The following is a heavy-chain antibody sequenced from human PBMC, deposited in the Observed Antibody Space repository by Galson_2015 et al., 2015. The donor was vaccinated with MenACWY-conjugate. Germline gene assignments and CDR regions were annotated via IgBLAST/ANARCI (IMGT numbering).Heavy chain of an antibody. CDR1: GFTFSSHF. V-gene: IGHV3-21*01. Sequence: SLRLSCAASGFTFSSHFMHWVRLAPGKGLEWVSSITSSSTYIKYADSVKGRFTISRDNTNNLLYLQMNSLRAEDTAVYYCARDLAVTGIWYFDLWGRGTLVTVSS. J-gene: IGHJ2*01. D-gene: IGHD6-19*01. CDR3: ARDLAVTGIWYFDL. CDR2: ITSSSTYI.